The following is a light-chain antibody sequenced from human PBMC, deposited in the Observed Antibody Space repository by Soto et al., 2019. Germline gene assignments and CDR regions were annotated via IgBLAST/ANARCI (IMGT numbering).Light chain of an antibody. CDR3: CSYAGSYTWV. CDR1: RSNIGSNY. Sequence: QSVLTQPPSASATPGQRVSISCSGSRSNIGSNYVYWYQQLPGAAPRLLMYSNNQRPSGVPGRFSVSKSGTSASLAISGLQADDEADYYCCSYAGSYTWVFGGGTKLTVL. V-gene: IGLV1-47*02. CDR2: SNN. J-gene: IGLJ3*02.